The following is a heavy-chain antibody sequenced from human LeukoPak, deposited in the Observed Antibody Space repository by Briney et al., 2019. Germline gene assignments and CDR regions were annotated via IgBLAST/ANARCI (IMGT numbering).Heavy chain of an antibody. Sequence: ASVKVSCKASGYTFTSYGISWVRQAPGQGLEWMGWISAYNGNTNYAQKLQGRVTMTTDTSTSTAYMELRSLRSDDTAVCYCARAPAVWFGELSSHNWFDPWGQGTLVTVSS. J-gene: IGHJ5*02. D-gene: IGHD3-10*01. V-gene: IGHV1-18*01. CDR3: ARAPAVWFGELSSHNWFDP. CDR1: GYTFTSYG. CDR2: ISAYNGNT.